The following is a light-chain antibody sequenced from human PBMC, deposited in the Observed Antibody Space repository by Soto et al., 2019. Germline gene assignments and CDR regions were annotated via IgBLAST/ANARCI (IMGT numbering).Light chain of an antibody. V-gene: IGKV3-11*01. Sequence: EIVMTQSPATLSLSPGERSTLSCMAIQSVSSYLAWYQQKPCQAPRLLVYDASNRATGIPARFSGSGSGTDFTLTISSLEHEDFAVHYCQQRSNWHQITFGQGTRLEIK. CDR3: QQRSNWHQIT. CDR2: DAS. CDR1: QSVSSY. J-gene: IGKJ5*01.